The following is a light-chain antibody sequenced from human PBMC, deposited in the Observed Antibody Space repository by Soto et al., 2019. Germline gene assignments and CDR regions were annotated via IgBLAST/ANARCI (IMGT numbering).Light chain of an antibody. CDR1: RSDIGGCDC. CDR3: SSYAGGNNHNYE. CDR2: EVT. V-gene: IGLV2-8*01. Sequence: QSALTQPPSASGSPGQSVTIPCTGTRSDIGGCDCVSWYQQNPGKAPKLIIYEVTKRPSGVPDRLSGSKSGNTASLTVSGLQAEDDSVYYCSSYAGGNNHNYEFGHGTMVPV. J-gene: IGLJ1*01.